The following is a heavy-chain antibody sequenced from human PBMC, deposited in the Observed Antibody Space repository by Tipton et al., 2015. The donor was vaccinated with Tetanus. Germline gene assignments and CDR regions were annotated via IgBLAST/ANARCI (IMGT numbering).Heavy chain of an antibody. V-gene: IGHV4-61*01. CDR3: AFGSGYFDSSYHSPLDF. J-gene: IGHJ4*02. CDR2: IYYGGAT. D-gene: IGHD3-22*01. Sequence: TLSLTCSVSGGSVNSGTYYWSWIRQPPGKGLEWLGDIYYGGATQYNPSLDSRVTISMDTSKNQVSLRLTSVTAADTAVYYCAFGSGYFDSSYHSPLDFWGRGTLVTVSS. CDR1: GGSVNSGTYY.